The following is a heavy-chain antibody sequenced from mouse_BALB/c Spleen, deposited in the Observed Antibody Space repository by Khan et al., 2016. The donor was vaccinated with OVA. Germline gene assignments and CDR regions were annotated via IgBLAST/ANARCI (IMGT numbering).Heavy chain of an antibody. CDR3: SREEALYYFDY. Sequence: VQLQESGAELVRPGTSVRLSCKTSGYIFTSYWIHWVKQRSGQGLEWIARIYPGTDNTYYNEKFKDKATLTADKSSSTAYLQLSSLKSEDSAVFFCSREEALYYFDYWGQGTTLTVSS. CDR1: GYIFTSYW. CDR2: IYPGTDNT. D-gene: IGHD3-2*02. V-gene: IGHV1S132*01. J-gene: IGHJ2*01.